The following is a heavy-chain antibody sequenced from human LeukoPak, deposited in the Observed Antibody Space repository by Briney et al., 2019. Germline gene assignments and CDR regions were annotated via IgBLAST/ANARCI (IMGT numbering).Heavy chain of an antibody. V-gene: IGHV4-39*01. CDR2: IYYSGST. CDR1: GGSISSSSYY. CDR3: ARLLRVTAAAKGYFDY. J-gene: IGHJ4*02. Sequence: PSETLSLTCTVSGGSISSSSYYWGWIRRPPGKGLEWIGSIYYSGSTYYNPSLKSRVTISVDTSKNQFSLKLSSVTAADTAVYYCARLLRVTAAAKGYFDYWGQGTLVTVSS. D-gene: IGHD6-13*01.